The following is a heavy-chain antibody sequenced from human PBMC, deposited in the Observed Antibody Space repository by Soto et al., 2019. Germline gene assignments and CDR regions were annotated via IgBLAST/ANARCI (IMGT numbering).Heavy chain of an antibody. D-gene: IGHD5-12*01. CDR3: ARDLATDDAFDI. V-gene: IGHV1-69*13. J-gene: IGHJ3*02. CDR1: GGTFSSYA. Sequence: ASVKVSCKASGGTFSSYAISWVRQAPGQGLEWMGGIIPIFGTANYAQKFQGRVTITADESTSTAYMELSSLRSEGTAVYYCARDLATDDAFDIWGQGTMVTVSS. CDR2: IIPIFGTA.